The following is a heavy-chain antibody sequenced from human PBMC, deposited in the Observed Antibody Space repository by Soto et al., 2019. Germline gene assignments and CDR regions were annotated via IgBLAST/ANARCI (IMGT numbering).Heavy chain of an antibody. Sequence: EVQLLESGGGLVQPGGSLRLSCVASGFTFSSYAMRRVRQAPGKGLEWVSAISGSGGSTYYADSVKGRFTISRDNSKNTLYLQMNSLRAEDTAVYYCARRGSGSYYDYWGQGTLVTVSS. D-gene: IGHD1-26*01. CDR2: ISGSGGST. CDR1: GFTFSSYA. J-gene: IGHJ4*02. CDR3: ARRGSGSYYDY. V-gene: IGHV3-23*01.